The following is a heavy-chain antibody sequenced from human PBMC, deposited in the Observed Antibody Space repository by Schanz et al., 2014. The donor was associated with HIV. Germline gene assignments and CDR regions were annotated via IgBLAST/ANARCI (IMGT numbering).Heavy chain of an antibody. Sequence: QVQLVQSGAEVKKPGASVKVSCKASGDTFTSYDINWVRQATGQGLEWMGWMNPNSGNTGFAQKFQGRVTMTRNTSINTAYMEVSGLKSEDTAVYYCARKMSISNQWLRALYSNYGMDVWGQGTTVTVSS. V-gene: IGHV1-8*01. CDR2: MNPNSGNT. D-gene: IGHD5-12*01. J-gene: IGHJ6*02. CDR1: GDTFTSYD. CDR3: ARKMSISNQWLRALYSNYGMDV.